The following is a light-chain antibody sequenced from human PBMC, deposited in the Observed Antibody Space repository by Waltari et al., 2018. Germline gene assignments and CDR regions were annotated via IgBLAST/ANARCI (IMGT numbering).Light chain of an antibody. CDR1: RRVGASF. J-gene: IGKJ1*01. Sequence: ETVLTQSPVNLSLSPGETATLSCRASRRVGASFLAWYHQRPGQSPRLLIYGTSTRATGIPDRFSGDGSGTDFTLIIRRLEPEDLGVYFCHQYDQTPWTFGQGTTVE. CDR3: HQYDQTPWT. V-gene: IGKV3-20*01. CDR2: GTS.